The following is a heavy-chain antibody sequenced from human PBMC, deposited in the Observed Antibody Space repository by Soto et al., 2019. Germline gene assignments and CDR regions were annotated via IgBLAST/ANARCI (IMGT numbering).Heavy chain of an antibody. D-gene: IGHD3-16*02. CDR1: GFSFSNYA. V-gene: IGHV3-30-3*01. Sequence: QVQLVESGGGVVQPGRSLRLSCAASGFSFSNYAMHWVRQAPGKGLEWVAVISYDGSNKYYADSVKGQFTISRDNSKNTLYLQMNNLRTEDTAVYYCATVRGYRQDFDAFDIWGQGTMVTVSS. CDR2: ISYDGSNK. CDR3: ATVRGYRQDFDAFDI. J-gene: IGHJ3*02.